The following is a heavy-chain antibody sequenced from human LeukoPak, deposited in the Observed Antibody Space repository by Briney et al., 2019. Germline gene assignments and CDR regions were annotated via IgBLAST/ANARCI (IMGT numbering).Heavy chain of an antibody. J-gene: IGHJ4*02. V-gene: IGHV3-30-3*01. CDR3: ARDPFADY. Sequence: PGGSLRLSCAASGFSFSSYAMSWVRQAPGKGLEWVAVISYDGSNKYYADSVKGRFTISRDNSKNTLYLQMNSLRAEDTAVYYCARDPFADYWGQGTLVTVSS. CDR1: GFSFSSYA. CDR2: ISYDGSNK.